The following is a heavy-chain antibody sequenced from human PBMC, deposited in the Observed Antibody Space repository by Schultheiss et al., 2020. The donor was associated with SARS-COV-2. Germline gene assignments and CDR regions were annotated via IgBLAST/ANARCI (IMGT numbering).Heavy chain of an antibody. Sequence: ASVKVSCKASGYTFTGYYMHWVRQAPGQGLEWMGWINPNSGGTNYAQKFQGRVTMTRNTSISTAYMELSSLRSEDTAVYYCARDSLLVVPAAIPLYYYYGMDVWGQGTTVTVSS. V-gene: IGHV1-2*02. J-gene: IGHJ6*02. CDR2: INPNSGGT. CDR1: GYTFTGYY. CDR3: ARDSLLVVPAAIPLYYYYGMDV. D-gene: IGHD2-2*01.